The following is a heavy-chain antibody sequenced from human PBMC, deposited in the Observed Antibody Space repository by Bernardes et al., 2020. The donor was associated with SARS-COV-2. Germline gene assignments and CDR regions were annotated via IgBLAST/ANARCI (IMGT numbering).Heavy chain of an antibody. CDR2: ISGSGGST. Sequence: GGSLRLSCAASGFTFSSYAMSWVRQAPGKGLEWVSAISGSGGSTYYADSVKGRFTISRDNSKNTLYLQMNSLRAEDTAVYYCAKDWLVVGATFYYYYGMDVWGQGTTVTVSS. J-gene: IGHJ6*02. V-gene: IGHV3-23*01. CDR3: AKDWLVVGATFYYYYGMDV. CDR1: GFTFSSYA. D-gene: IGHD1-26*01.